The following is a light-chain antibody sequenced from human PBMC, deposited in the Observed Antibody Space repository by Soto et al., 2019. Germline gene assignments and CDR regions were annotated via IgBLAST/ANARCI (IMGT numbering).Light chain of an antibody. CDR1: QSISSW. Sequence: DIQMTQSPSTLSASVGDRVTITCRASQSISSWLAWCQQKPGKAPKVLIYKASSLESGVPSRFSGSGSGTEFTLTISSLQPDDFATYYCQQYNSYPVTFGGGTKVEIK. CDR2: KAS. CDR3: QQYNSYPVT. V-gene: IGKV1-5*03. J-gene: IGKJ4*01.